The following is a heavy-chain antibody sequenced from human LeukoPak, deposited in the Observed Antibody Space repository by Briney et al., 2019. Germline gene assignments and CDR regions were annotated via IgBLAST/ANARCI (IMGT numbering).Heavy chain of an antibody. V-gene: IGHV3-23*01. Sequence: PGGSLRLSCAASGFTFSSYAMSWVRQAPGKGLEWVSAISGSGGSTYYADSVKGRFTISRDNAKNTLYLQMNSLRAEDTAVYYCARDTYSNYSRGEIYYYYGMDVWGQGTTVTVSS. D-gene: IGHD4-11*01. CDR1: GFTFSSYA. J-gene: IGHJ6*02. CDR2: ISGSGGST. CDR3: ARDTYSNYSRGEIYYYYGMDV.